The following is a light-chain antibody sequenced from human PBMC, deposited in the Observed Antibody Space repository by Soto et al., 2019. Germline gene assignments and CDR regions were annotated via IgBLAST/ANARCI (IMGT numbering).Light chain of an antibody. V-gene: IGKV1-5*01. CDR2: AAS. J-gene: IGKJ5*01. Sequence: DIQMTQSPSPLSASVGDRVTITCRSSQSISSWLAWYQQKPGKAPKLLIYAASTLQSGVPSRFSGSGAGTDFTLTISCLQSDDFATYYCQQYYSYPSITLGQGTRLEIK. CDR3: QQYYSYPSIT. CDR1: QSISSW.